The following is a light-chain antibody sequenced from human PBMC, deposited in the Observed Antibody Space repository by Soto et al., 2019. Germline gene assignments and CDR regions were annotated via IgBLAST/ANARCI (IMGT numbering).Light chain of an antibody. V-gene: IGLV2-8*01. CDR3: SSYAGTNNFKV. CDR1: SSDVGGYNY. Sequence: QSVLTQPPSASGSPGQSVTISCTGTSSDVGGYNYVSWYQQHPGKAPKLMIYEVTKRPSGVPDRFSGSKSGNTASLTVSGLQAEDEAVKFCSSYAGTNNFKVFGTGTKXTVL. CDR2: EVT. J-gene: IGLJ1*01.